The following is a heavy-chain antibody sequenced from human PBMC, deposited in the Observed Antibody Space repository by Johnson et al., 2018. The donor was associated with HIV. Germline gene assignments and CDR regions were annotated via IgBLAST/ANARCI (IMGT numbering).Heavy chain of an antibody. CDR2: IWYDGSNK. Sequence: QMQLVESGGGVVQPGRSLRLSCAASGFTFSSYGMHWVRQAPGKGLEWVAVIWYDGSNKYYADSVKGRFTISRDNSKNTLYLQMKSLRAEDTAVYYCARDGRDLVTRGSFDVWGQGTVVTVSS. J-gene: IGHJ3*01. V-gene: IGHV3-33*01. D-gene: IGHD3-9*01. CDR3: ARDGRDLVTRGSFDV. CDR1: GFTFSSYG.